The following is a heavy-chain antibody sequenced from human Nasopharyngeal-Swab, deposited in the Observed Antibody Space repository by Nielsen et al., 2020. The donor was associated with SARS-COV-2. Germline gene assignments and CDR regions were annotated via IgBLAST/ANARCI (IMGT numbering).Heavy chain of an antibody. V-gene: IGHV1-2*02. CDR2: INPNTGGT. CDR1: GYTFIDYY. D-gene: IGHD3-22*01. Sequence: ASVKVSCKASGYTFIDYYIYCVRQAPGQGLEWMGWINPNTGGTNYAQKFQGRVTMTRDTPISTAYMELSRLRSDDTAVYYCARENYYDSSGLDYWGQGTLVTVSS. CDR3: ARENYYDSSGLDY. J-gene: IGHJ4*02.